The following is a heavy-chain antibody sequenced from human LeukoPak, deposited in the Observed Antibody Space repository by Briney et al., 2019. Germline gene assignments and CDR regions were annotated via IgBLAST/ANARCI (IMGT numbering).Heavy chain of an antibody. Sequence: SETLSLTCAVYGGSFSGYYWSWIRQPPGKVLEWIGEIKHSGSTNYNPSLKSRVTISVDTSKNQFSLKLSSVTAADTAVYYCARRAHKYSYGRFFDYWGQGTLVTVSS. CDR2: IKHSGST. CDR3: ARRAHKYSYGRFFDY. V-gene: IGHV4-34*01. CDR1: GGSFSGYY. J-gene: IGHJ4*02. D-gene: IGHD5-18*01.